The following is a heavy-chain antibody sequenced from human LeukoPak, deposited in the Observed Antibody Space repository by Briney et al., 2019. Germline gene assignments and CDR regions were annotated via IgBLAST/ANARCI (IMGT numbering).Heavy chain of an antibody. Sequence: GGSLRLSCAASGFSFDDYAMHWVRQAPGKGLVWVSRIQTDGSSTNYADSVKGRFTIPRDDAKNTLYLQMNSLRAEDTAVYYCAKTNYDSSGYYYGALVDAFDIWGQGTMVTVSS. CDR2: IQTDGSST. D-gene: IGHD3-22*01. CDR1: GFSFDDYA. J-gene: IGHJ3*02. CDR3: AKTNYDSSGYYYGALVDAFDI. V-gene: IGHV3-74*01.